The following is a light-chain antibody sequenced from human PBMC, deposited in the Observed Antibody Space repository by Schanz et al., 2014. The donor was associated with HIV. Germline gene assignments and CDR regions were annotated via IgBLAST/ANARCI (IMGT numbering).Light chain of an antibody. CDR3: TSYAGSNNVV. CDR2: GVT. CDR1: SSDVGGYNY. V-gene: IGLV2-11*01. J-gene: IGLJ2*01. Sequence: QSALTQPRSVSGSPGQSVTISCTGTSSDVGGYNYISWYQQHPGEAPKLIIYGVTKRPSGVPDRFSGSKSGNTASLTISGLQAEDEADYYCTSYAGSNNVVFGGGTKLTVL.